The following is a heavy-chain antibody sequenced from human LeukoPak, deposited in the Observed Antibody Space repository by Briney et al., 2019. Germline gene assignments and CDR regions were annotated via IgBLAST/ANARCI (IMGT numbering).Heavy chain of an antibody. V-gene: IGHV4-59*01. D-gene: IGHD6-13*01. CDR2: IYYSGST. CDR1: GGSISSYY. J-gene: IGHJ4*02. CDR3: ARGSFRSWYVDY. Sequence: SETLSLTCTVSGGSISSYYWSWIGQPPGKGLEWIGYIYYSGSTNYNPSLKSRVTISVDTSKNQFSLKLSSVTAADTAVYYCARGSFRSWYVDYWGQGTLVTVSS.